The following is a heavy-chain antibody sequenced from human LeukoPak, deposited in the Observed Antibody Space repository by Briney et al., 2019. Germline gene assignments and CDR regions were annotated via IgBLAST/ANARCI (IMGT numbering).Heavy chain of an antibody. CDR1: GYSISSGYY. V-gene: IGHV4-38-2*02. CDR3: ASSLLADTAMVFDY. J-gene: IGHJ4*02. CDR2: IYHSGST. D-gene: IGHD5-18*01. Sequence: SETLSLTCTVSGYSISSGYYWGCIRQPPGKGLEWIGSIYHSGSTYYNPSLKSRVTISVDTSKNQFSLKLSSVTAADTAVYYCASSLLADTAMVFDYWGQGTLVTVSS.